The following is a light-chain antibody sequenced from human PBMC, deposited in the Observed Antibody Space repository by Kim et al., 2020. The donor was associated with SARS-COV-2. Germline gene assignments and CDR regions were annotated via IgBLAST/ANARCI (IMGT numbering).Light chain of an antibody. CDR1: KMGDKY. Sequence: SYELTRPPSVSVSPGQTASITCSGDKMGDKYACWYQQKAGQSPVVVIYQDSKRPSGIPERFSGSNSGNTATLTISGTQAMDEADYYCQAWDSSIVVFGGG. V-gene: IGLV3-1*01. J-gene: IGLJ2*01. CDR2: QDS. CDR3: QAWDSSIVV.